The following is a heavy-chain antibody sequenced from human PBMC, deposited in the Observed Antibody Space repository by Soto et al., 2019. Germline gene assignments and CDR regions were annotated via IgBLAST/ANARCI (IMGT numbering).Heavy chain of an antibody. CDR3: ARESQWLADYFYYYSMDV. V-gene: IGHV3-7*03. CDR1: GFTFSSYW. D-gene: IGHD6-19*01. CDR2: IKQDRSEE. J-gene: IGHJ6*02. Sequence: EVQLVESGGGLVQPGGSLRLSCAASGFTFSSYWMTWVRQAPGKGLEWVANIKQDRSEEYYVDSVKGRFTISRDNAKNSLYLQMNSLRAEDTAVYYCARESQWLADYFYYYSMDVWGQGTTVTVSS.